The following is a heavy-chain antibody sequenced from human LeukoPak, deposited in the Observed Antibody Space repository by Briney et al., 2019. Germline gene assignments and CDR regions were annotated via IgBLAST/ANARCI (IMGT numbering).Heavy chain of an antibody. V-gene: IGHV3-7*01. CDR2: IKEDGSEK. CDR3: ARDPDPGTADY. D-gene: IGHD1-14*01. CDR1: GFTFSSYW. J-gene: IGHJ4*02. Sequence: GGSLRLSCAASGFTFSSYWMSRVRQAPGKGLEWVANIKEDGSEKYYVDSVKGRFTISRDNAKNSLYLQMRSLRAEDTAVYYCARDPDPGTADYWGQGTLVTVSS.